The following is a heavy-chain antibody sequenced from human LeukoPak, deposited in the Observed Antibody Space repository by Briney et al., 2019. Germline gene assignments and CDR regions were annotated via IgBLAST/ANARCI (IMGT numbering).Heavy chain of an antibody. CDR3: ARVFTVGATKIDY. CDR1: GYTFTGYY. CDR2: INTNSGGT. D-gene: IGHD1-26*01. V-gene: IGHV1-2*02. Sequence: ASVKVSCKASGYTFTGYYMHWVRQAPGQGLEWMGWINTNSGGTNYAQKFQGRVTMTRDTSISTAYMELSRLSSDDTAVYYCARVFTVGATKIDYWGQGTLVTVSS. J-gene: IGHJ4*02.